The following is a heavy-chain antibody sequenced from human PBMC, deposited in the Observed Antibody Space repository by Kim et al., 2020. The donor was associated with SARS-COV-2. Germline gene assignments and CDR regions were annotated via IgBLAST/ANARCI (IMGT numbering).Heavy chain of an antibody. Sequence: SETLSLTCSVSGMSITSHYWSWIRQPPGRGLEWIGYISYTGNTNYNPSLKSRVYMSVDTSKNHFSLNMISVTAADTAIYYCARDSSNSRWFLWGHGTIVT. J-gene: IGHJ3*01. CDR1: GMSITSHY. CDR2: ISYTGNT. D-gene: IGHD3-10*01. V-gene: IGHV4-59*11. CDR3: ARDSSNSRWFL.